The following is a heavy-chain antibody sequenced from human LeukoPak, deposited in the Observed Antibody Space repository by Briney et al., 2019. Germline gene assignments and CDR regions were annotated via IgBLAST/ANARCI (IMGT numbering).Heavy chain of an antibody. CDR3: VRGGSSSGYDY. CDR1: GYTFTKYD. D-gene: IGHD6-6*01. Sequence: GASVKVSCKASGYTFTKYDISWVRQAPGQGLEWMGWISNYNGNTNFAQKIQGRVTMTTDTSTSTAYMELRSLTFDDTAMYYCVRGGSSSGYDYWGQGTLVTVSS. V-gene: IGHV1-18*01. J-gene: IGHJ4*02. CDR2: ISNYNGNT.